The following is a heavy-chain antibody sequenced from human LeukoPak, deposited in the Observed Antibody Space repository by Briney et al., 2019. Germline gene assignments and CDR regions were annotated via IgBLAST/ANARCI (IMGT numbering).Heavy chain of an antibody. CDR3: AKEFGATTFDY. D-gene: IGHD1-26*01. Sequence: GGSLRLSCAASGFTFSSYSMNWVRQAPGKGLEWVSSISSSGTIIYYADSVKGRFTISRDNAKNSLYLQMNSLRAEDTAVYYCAKEFGATTFDYWGQGTLVTVSS. CDR2: ISSSGTII. V-gene: IGHV3-48*04. CDR1: GFTFSSYS. J-gene: IGHJ4*02.